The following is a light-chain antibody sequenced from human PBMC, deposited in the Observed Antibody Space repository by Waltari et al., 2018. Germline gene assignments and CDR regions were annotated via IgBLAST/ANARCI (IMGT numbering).Light chain of an antibody. CDR1: ESVGSKQ. V-gene: IGKV3-20*01. CDR3: QQYAGSPRT. J-gene: IGKJ1*01. Sequence: DIVLTQSPGTLSLSPGERATLFCKARESVGSKQLAWYQLKPGQAPRLLVCGASTRATGIPDRFSGGGSGTDFTLIITRLEPEDSAVYYCQQYAGSPRTFGQGTKVEIK. CDR2: GAS.